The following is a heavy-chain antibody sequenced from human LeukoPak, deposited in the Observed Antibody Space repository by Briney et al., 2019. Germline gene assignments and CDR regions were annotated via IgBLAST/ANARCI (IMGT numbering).Heavy chain of an antibody. CDR1: GYTLTELS. V-gene: IGHV1-24*01. J-gene: IGHJ3*02. CDR3: ATIQNIVVVVAATPGFFDI. D-gene: IGHD2-15*01. Sequence: ASVKVSCKVSGYTLTELSMHWVRQAPGKGLEWMGGFDPEGGETIYAQKFQGRVTMTEDTSTDTAYMELSSLRSEDTAVYYCATIQNIVVVVAATPGFFDIWGQGTMVTVSS. CDR2: FDPEGGET.